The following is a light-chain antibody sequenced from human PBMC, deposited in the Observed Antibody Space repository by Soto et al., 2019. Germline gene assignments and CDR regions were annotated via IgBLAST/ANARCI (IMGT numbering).Light chain of an antibody. Sequence: QPVLTQPPSASGTPGQSVTISCSGSDYNIGSNYVYWYQQLPGAAPKLLIYSNNQRPSGVPDRFSGSKSGTSASLAISGLRSEDESDYYCTTWDDSLSGVVFGGGTKLTVL. V-gene: IGLV1-47*01. J-gene: IGLJ2*01. CDR3: TTWDDSLSGVV. CDR1: DYNIGSNY. CDR2: SNN.